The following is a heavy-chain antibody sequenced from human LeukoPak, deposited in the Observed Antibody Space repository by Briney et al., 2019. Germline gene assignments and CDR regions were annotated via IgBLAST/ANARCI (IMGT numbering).Heavy chain of an antibody. V-gene: IGHV3-21*01. J-gene: IGHJ4*02. D-gene: IGHD5-24*01. CDR1: VFTFSSYS. CDR3: ARDKGRDGYNLHFDY. Sequence: GGSLRLSCAASVFTFSSYSMNWVRQAPGKGLEWVSSISSSSSYIYYADSVKGRFTISRDNAKNSLYLQMNSLRAEDTAVYYCARDKGRDGYNLHFDYWGQGTLVTASS. CDR2: ISSSSSYI.